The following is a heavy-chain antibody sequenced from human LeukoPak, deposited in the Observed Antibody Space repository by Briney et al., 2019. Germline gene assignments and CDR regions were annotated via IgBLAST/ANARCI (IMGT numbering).Heavy chain of an antibody. Sequence: GSLRLSCAASGFTFSNAWMSWVRQAPGKGLEWIGSIYHSGSTYYNPSLKSRVTISVGTSKNQFSLKLSSVTAADTAVYYCASGFTMIVGHYFDYWGQGTLVTVSS. CDR2: IYHSGST. J-gene: IGHJ4*02. D-gene: IGHD3-22*01. CDR1: GFTFSNAW. V-gene: IGHV4-38-2*01. CDR3: ASGFTMIVGHYFDY.